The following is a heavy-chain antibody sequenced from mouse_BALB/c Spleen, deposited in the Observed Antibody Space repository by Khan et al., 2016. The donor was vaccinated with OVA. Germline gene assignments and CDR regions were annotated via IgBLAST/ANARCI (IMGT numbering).Heavy chain of an antibody. V-gene: IGHV5-12-1*01. CDR2: ISSCGGST. J-gene: IGHJ1*01. Sequence: EVQGVESGGGLVKPGGSLKLSCEASGFAFSSYDMSWVRQTPEKRLEWVAYISSCGGSTYYPDTVKGRFTISRDTAKNTLYLQMSSLKSEDTAMYYCARRPGYFDVWGAGTTVTVSS. CDR3: ARRPGYFDV. CDR1: GFAFSSYD.